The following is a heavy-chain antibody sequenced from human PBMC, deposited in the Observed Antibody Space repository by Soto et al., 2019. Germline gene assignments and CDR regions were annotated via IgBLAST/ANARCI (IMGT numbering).Heavy chain of an antibody. V-gene: IGHV4-59*11. Sequence: QVQLQESGPGLMKPSETLSLTCTFSGDSISRRYWSWIRQPPGKGLEYIGYIYYSGTTNSNPSLKSRVTISVDMFKNQLSLKLSSVTAADTAVYYFASGYGPGELDYWGQGTLVTVSS. J-gene: IGHJ4*02. CDR3: ASGYGPGELDY. CDR1: GDSISRRY. D-gene: IGHD5-18*01. CDR2: IYYSGTT.